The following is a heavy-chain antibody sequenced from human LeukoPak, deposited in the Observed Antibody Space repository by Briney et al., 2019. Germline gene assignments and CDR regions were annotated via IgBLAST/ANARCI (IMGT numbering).Heavy chain of an antibody. CDR2: IDYSGST. CDR3: ARHNYNGRYGLDV. Sequence: PSETLSLTCTVSAGSISSYYWSGIRQPPGKGLEWIGCIDYSGSTNYNPSLNSRLAISVDTSKNQFSLKLSSVTAADTAMYYCARHNYNGRYGLDVWGPGTTVTVSS. V-gene: IGHV4-59*08. J-gene: IGHJ6*02. CDR1: AGSISSYY. D-gene: IGHD3-10*01.